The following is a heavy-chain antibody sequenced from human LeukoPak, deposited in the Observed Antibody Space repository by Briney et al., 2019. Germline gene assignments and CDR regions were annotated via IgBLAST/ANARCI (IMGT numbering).Heavy chain of an antibody. CDR3: ARGQGRTVVIPGY. CDR1: GYTFTSYA. Sequence: ASVKVSCKASGYTFTSYAMHWVRQATGQGLEWMGWMNPNSGNTGYAQKFQGRVTMTRNTSISTAYMELSSLRSEDTAVYYCARGQGRTVVIPGYWGQGTLVTVSS. J-gene: IGHJ4*02. CDR2: MNPNSGNT. D-gene: IGHD4-23*01. V-gene: IGHV1-8*02.